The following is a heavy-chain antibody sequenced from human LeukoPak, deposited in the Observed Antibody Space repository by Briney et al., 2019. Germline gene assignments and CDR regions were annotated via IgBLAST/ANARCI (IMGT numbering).Heavy chain of an antibody. CDR2: INPSGGST. CDR1: GYTFTSYY. Sequence: ASVKVSCKASGYTFTSYYMHWVRQAPGQGLEWMGIINPSGGSTSYAQKFQGRVTMTTDTSTSTAYMELRSLRSDDTAVYYCARDITKITIFGVVISYYFDYWGQGTLVTVSS. J-gene: IGHJ4*02. CDR3: ARDITKITIFGVVISYYFDY. V-gene: IGHV1-46*01. D-gene: IGHD3-3*01.